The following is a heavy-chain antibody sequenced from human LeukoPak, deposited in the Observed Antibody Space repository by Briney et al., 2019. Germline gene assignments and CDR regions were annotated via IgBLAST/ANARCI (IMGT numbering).Heavy chain of an antibody. CDR3: ARAIAVAGHLNWFDP. V-gene: IGHV1-2*02. CDR2: INPSSGGT. J-gene: IGHJ5*02. D-gene: IGHD6-19*01. CDR1: GYTFTGYY. Sequence: GASVKVSCKASGYTFTGYYMHWVRQAPGQGLEWMGWINPSSGGTNYAQKLQGRVTMTTDTSTSTAYMELRGLRSDDTAVYYCARAIAVAGHLNWFDPWGQGTLVTVSS.